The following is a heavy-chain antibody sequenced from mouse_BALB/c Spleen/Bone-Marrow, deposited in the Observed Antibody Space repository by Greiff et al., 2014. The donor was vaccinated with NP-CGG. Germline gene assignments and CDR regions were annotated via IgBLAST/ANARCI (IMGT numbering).Heavy chain of an antibody. CDR2: ILPGTGST. Sequence: QVQLQQSGAELMKPGASVKISCKATGYTFSHYWIEWVKQRPGHGLEWIGEILPGTGSTKYNEKFKGKATITADTSSSTAYMQLSSLTSEDSAVYYCTRSLRRYFDYWGQGTTLIVSS. D-gene: IGHD1-2*01. J-gene: IGHJ2*01. CDR1: GYTFSHYW. CDR3: TRSLRRYFDY. V-gene: IGHV1-9*01.